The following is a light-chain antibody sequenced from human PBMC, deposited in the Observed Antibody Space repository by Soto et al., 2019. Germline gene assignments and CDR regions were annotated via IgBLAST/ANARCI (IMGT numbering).Light chain of an antibody. CDR2: GAS. CDR1: QSVSSN. CDR3: QQYNNGPPVT. J-gene: IGKJ5*01. Sequence: EIVMTQSPATLSVSPGERATLSCRASQSVSSNLAWYQQKPGQAPRLLIYGASTRATGIPARFSGSGSGTECTLTISSLQSEDFAVYYCQQYNNGPPVTFGQGTRLEIK. V-gene: IGKV3-15*01.